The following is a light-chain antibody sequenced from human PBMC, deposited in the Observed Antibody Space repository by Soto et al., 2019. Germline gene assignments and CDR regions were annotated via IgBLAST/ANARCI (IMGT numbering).Light chain of an antibody. J-gene: IGKJ1*01. CDR3: QQYNNWPPWT. V-gene: IGKV3-15*01. Sequence: DIVMTQSPDSLAVSLGERATLSCRASQSVSSNLAWYQQKPGQAPRLLIYGVSTRATGIPARFSGSGSGTEFTLTISSLQSEDFAVYYCQQYNNWPPWTFGQGTKVDIK. CDR2: GVS. CDR1: QSVSSN.